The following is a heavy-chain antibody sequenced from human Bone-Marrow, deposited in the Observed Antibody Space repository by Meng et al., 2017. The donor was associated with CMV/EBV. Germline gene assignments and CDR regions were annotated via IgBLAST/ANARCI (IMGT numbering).Heavy chain of an antibody. Sequence: SETLSLTCTVSGGSVSSGSYYWSWIRQPPGKGLEWIGSIYYSGSTYYNPSLKSRVTISVDTSKNQFSLKLSSVTAADTAVYYCAREGAQWLRIGRPFDYWGQGTRVTVSS. V-gene: IGHV4-39*02. D-gene: IGHD5-12*01. CDR3: AREGAQWLRIGRPFDY. J-gene: IGHJ4*02. CDR1: GGSVSSGSYY. CDR2: IYYSGST.